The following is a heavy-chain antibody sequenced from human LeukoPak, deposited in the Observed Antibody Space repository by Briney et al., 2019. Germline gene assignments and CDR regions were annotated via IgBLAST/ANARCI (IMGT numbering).Heavy chain of an antibody. CDR1: GFTFSSYS. Sequence: NPGGSLRLSCAASGFTFSSYSMKWVRQAPGKGLEWVSSISSGSSYIYYADSVKGRFTISRDNAKNSLYLQKNSLRAEDTAVYYCARAENGYSSSWSYNYYYYMDVWGKGTTVTVSS. J-gene: IGHJ6*03. D-gene: IGHD6-13*01. CDR3: ARAENGYSSSWSYNYYYYMDV. CDR2: ISSGSSYI. V-gene: IGHV3-21*01.